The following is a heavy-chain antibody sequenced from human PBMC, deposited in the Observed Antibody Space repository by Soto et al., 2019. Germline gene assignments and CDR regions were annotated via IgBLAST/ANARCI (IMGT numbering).Heavy chain of an antibody. J-gene: IGHJ4*02. CDR1: GYDFTTYG. V-gene: IGHV1-18*01. Sequence: QVHLVLSGDEVKKPGASVKVSCKGSGYDFTTYGITWVRQAPGQGLEWMAWISAHNGNTDYAQKLQGRVTVTRDTSTSTAYMELRSLRSDDTAMYYCARGRYGDYWGQGALVTVSS. CDR3: ARGRYGDY. D-gene: IGHD1-1*01. CDR2: ISAHNGNT.